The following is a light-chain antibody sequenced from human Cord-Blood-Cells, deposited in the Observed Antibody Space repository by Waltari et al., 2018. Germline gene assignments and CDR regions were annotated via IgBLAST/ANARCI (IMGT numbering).Light chain of an antibody. CDR1: SSDVGGYNY. CDR3: SSYTSSSTLGV. J-gene: IGLJ3*02. Sequence: QSALTQPPSASGSTRQSITNSSTGTSSDVGGYNYLYWYQQHPGKAPKLMIYEVSNRPSGVSNRFSGSKSGNTASLTISGLQAEDEADYYCSSYTSSSTLGVFGGGTKLTVL. CDR2: EVS. V-gene: IGLV2-14*01.